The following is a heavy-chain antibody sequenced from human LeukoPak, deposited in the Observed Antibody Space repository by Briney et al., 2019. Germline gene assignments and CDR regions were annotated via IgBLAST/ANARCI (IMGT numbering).Heavy chain of an antibody. CDR1: RYPLAGYH. Sequence: ASVTVSCKPSRYPLAGYHMHWVRQAPTQRHEWPGWIHPNSGGANYAQKFQGRVTMTRDTSISTAYMELSRLRSDDTAVYYCARVLTGTLSFDYWGQGTLVTVSS. J-gene: IGHJ4*02. D-gene: IGHD7-27*01. CDR2: IHPNSGGA. CDR3: ARVLTGTLSFDY. V-gene: IGHV1-2*02.